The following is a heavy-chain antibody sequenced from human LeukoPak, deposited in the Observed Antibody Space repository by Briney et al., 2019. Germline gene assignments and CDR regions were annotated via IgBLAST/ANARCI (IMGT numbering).Heavy chain of an antibody. CDR3: ARDNRDFWSGYYYFDY. Sequence: GGSLRHSCAASRFTFSDYTMNWVRQAPGKGLEWVSYISTTSSTIYYADSVKGRFTVSRDNAKNSQYLQMNSLRAEDTAVYYCARDNRDFWSGYYYFDYWGQGSLVTVSS. J-gene: IGHJ4*02. CDR1: RFTFSDYT. V-gene: IGHV3-48*01. CDR2: ISTTSSTI. D-gene: IGHD3-3*01.